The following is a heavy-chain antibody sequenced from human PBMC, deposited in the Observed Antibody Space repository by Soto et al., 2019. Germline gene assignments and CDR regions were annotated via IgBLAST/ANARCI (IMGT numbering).Heavy chain of an antibody. Sequence: SVKVSCKASGGTFSSYAISWVRQAPGQGLEWMGGIIPIFGTANYAQKFQGRVTITADESTSTAYMELSSLRSEDTAVYYCAKSMGEGRMXRGVIRPLTYYYYGMDVWGQGTTVTVSS. D-gene: IGHD3-10*01. CDR2: IIPIFGTA. V-gene: IGHV1-69*13. J-gene: IGHJ6*02. CDR3: AKSMGEGRMXRGVIRPLTYYYYGMDV. CDR1: GGTFSSYA.